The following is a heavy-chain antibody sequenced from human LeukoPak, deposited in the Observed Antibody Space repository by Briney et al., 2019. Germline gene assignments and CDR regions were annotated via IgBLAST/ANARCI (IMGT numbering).Heavy chain of an antibody. CDR1: GYTFTDYH. CDR2: INPNSGGT. V-gene: IGHV1-2*02. D-gene: IGHD2-15*01. J-gene: IGHJ5*02. CDR3: ARGYCIGGTCSGAWFDP. Sequence: ASVTVSFKASGYTFTDYHMHWGRQAPGQGLEWMGWINPNSGGTDYAQRFQGRVTMTRDTSISTAYIELNRLRSDDTAVYYCARGYCIGGTCSGAWFDPWGQGTLVTVSS.